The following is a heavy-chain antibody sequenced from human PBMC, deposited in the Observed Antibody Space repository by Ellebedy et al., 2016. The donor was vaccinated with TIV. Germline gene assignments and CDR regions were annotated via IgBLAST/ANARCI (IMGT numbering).Heavy chain of an antibody. CDR3: ARLAARPGSLYYYYFDL. CDR2: VNHRGTS. J-gene: IGHJ6*03. D-gene: IGHD6-6*01. CDR1: GGSLSEAW. Sequence: SETLSLXXGVSGGSLSEAWWGWLRQSPGKGLQYLGQVNHRGTSSSNPSLESRLTISVDTSTKTVSLILTSVTAADTGVYYCARLAARPGSLYYYYFDLWGKGTTVSVSS. V-gene: IGHV4-34*01.